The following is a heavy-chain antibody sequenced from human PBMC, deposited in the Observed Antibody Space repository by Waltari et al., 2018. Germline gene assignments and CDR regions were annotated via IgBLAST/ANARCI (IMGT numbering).Heavy chain of an antibody. Sequence: QVQLVQSGAEVKKPGASVKVSCKASGYTFTGYYMHWVRQAPGQGLEWMGRINPNSGGPNYAQKFQGRVTMTRDTSISTAYMELSRLRSDDTAVYYCARGRQQQLVDYWGQGTLVTVSS. CDR3: ARGRQQQLVDY. D-gene: IGHD6-13*01. CDR1: GYTFTGYY. V-gene: IGHV1-2*06. CDR2: INPNSGGP. J-gene: IGHJ4*02.